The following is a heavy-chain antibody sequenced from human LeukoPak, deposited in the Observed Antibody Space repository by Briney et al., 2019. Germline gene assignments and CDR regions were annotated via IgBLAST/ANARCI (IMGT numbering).Heavy chain of an antibody. Sequence: ASVKVSCKASGYTFTSYYMHWVRQAPGQGLEWMGIINPSGGSTSYAQKFQGRVTMTRDTSTSTVYMELSSLRSEDTAVYYCARDSTYYDSSGYPNRSWFDPWGQGTLVTVSS. V-gene: IGHV1-46*03. CDR1: GYTFTSYY. J-gene: IGHJ5*02. CDR2: INPSGGST. CDR3: ARDSTYYDSSGYPNRSWFDP. D-gene: IGHD3-22*01.